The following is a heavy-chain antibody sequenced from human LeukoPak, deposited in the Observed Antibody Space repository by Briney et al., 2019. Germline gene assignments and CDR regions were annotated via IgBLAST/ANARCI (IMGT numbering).Heavy chain of an antibody. CDR3: ARGRGLDI. V-gene: IGHV3-7*05. J-gene: IGHJ3*02. Sequence: GGSLRLSCAAPGFTFSSNWMSWVRQAPGKGLEWVANMNQDGSEKYYVDSVKGRFTISRDNAKNSVYLQMNSLRAEDTAVYYCARGRGLDIWGQGTMVTVSS. CDR1: GFTFSSNW. CDR2: MNQDGSEK.